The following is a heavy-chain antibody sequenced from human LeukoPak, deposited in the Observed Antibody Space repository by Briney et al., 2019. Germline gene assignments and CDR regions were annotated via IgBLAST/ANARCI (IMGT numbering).Heavy chain of an antibody. CDR3: ARDRSGYFQN. CDR2: IYSGGST. Sequence: GGSLRLSCAASAFTFSAFNMNWVRQAPGKGLEWVSVIYSGGSTYYADSVKGRFTISRDNSKNTLYLQMNSLRAEDTAVYYCARDRSGYFQNWGQGTLVTVSS. V-gene: IGHV3-66*01. J-gene: IGHJ1*01. CDR1: AFTFSAFN. D-gene: IGHD3-3*01.